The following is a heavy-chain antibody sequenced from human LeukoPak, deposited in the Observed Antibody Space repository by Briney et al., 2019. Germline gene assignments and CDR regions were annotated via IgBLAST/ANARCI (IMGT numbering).Heavy chain of an antibody. D-gene: IGHD3-3*01. CDR3: ARGVLRFLEWLLY. Sequence: SVKVSCKASGGTFSSYAISWVRQAPGQGLEWMGGIIPIFGTANYVQKFQGRVTITADESTSTAYMELSSLRSEDTAVYYCARGVLRFLEWLLYWGQGTLVTVSS. J-gene: IGHJ4*02. CDR1: GGTFSSYA. CDR2: IIPIFGTA. V-gene: IGHV1-69*13.